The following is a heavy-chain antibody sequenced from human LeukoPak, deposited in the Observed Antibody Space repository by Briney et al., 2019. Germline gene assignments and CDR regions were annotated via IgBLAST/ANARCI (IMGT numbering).Heavy chain of an antibody. J-gene: IGHJ5*02. CDR2: ISYDGSNK. Sequence: GRSLRLSCAASGFTFSNYAIHWVRQAPGKGLEWVAVISYDGSNKYYADSVKGRFTISRDNSKNALYLQMNSLRAEDTAVYYCVRGVGVSRFNYLDPWGQGTLVIVSS. D-gene: IGHD1-7*01. CDR1: GFTFSNYA. V-gene: IGHV3-30-3*01. CDR3: VRGVGVSRFNYLDP.